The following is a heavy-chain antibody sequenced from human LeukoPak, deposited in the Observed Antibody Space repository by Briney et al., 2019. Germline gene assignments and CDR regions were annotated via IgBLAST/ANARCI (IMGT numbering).Heavy chain of an antibody. J-gene: IGHJ4*02. V-gene: IGHV4-59*01. CDR2: IYYSGST. CDR3: ARAGGYCSSACCYSFDY. D-gene: IGHD2-2*02. CDR1: GGSISSYY. Sequence: SETLSLTCTVSGGSISSYYWSWIRQPPGKGLEWIGYIYYSGSTNYNPSLKSRVTISVDTSKNQFSLKLSSVTAADTAVYYCARAGGYCSSACCYSFDYWGQGTLVTVSS.